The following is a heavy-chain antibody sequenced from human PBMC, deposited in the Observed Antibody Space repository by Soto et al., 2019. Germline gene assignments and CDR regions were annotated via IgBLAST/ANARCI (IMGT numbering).Heavy chain of an antibody. V-gene: IGHV3-23*01. Sequence: EVQLLESGGGLVQPGGSLRLSCAASGFTFSSYAMSWVRQAPGKGLEWISAVSGSGGSTYYADSVKGRFTISRDNSKATLYLQMNTLRAEDTAVYYCAKPPDYNWNDYWGQGTLVTVSS. D-gene: IGHD1-20*01. CDR1: GFTFSSYA. CDR3: AKPPDYNWNDY. CDR2: VSGSGGST. J-gene: IGHJ4*02.